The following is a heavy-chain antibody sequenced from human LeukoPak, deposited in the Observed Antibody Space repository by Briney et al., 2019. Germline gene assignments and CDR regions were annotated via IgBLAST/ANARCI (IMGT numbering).Heavy chain of an antibody. Sequence: EPGGSLRLSCDASGFIVSSFWMTWVRQAPWKWREWVSNIKQDGREKYYVDSVKGRFTISRDNAKNSLYMQMNSLRVEDTAVYYCARDPPKWLQLPLLWGQGTLVTVSS. V-gene: IGHV3-7*01. CDR3: ARDPPKWLQLPLL. J-gene: IGHJ4*02. CDR1: GFIVSSFW. D-gene: IGHD2-15*01. CDR2: IKQDGREK.